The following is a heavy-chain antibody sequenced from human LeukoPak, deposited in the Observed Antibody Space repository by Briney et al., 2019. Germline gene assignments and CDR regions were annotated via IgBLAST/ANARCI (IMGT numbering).Heavy chain of an antibody. Sequence: QPGGSLRLSCAASGFTVSSNYMSWVRQAPGKGLKWASVIYSGGSTYYADSVKGRFTISRDNSKNTLYLQMNSLRAEDTAVYYCARSRRKVDTAMVNPRDLLNYYYYGMDVWGQGTTVTVSS. J-gene: IGHJ6*02. V-gene: IGHV3-53*01. D-gene: IGHD5-18*01. CDR3: ARSRRKVDTAMVNPRDLLNYYYYGMDV. CDR1: GFTVSSNY. CDR2: IYSGGST.